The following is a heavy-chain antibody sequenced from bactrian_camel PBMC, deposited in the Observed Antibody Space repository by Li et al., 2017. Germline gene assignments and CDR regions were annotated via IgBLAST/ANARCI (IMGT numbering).Heavy chain of an antibody. CDR2: VYTGDHSA. CDR1: GPIDSRFC. V-gene: IGHV3S1*01. D-gene: IGHD7*01. CDR3: AAREPWQTEYNY. J-gene: IGHJ4*01. Sequence: VQLVESGGGSVQAGGSLRLSCVASGPIDSRFCLGWFRQAAGKEREGVALVYTGDHSAYYLDSVKGRFTISQDNAKNTLFLQMNSLKSDDTGMYYCAAREPWQTEYNYWGQWTQVTVS.